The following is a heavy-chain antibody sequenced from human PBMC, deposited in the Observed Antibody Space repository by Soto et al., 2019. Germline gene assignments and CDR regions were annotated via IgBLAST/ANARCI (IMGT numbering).Heavy chain of an antibody. CDR1: GSPINGFF. CDR3: VRDGSKTLREWFDP. J-gene: IGHJ5*02. CDR2: IYASGTT. V-gene: IGHV4-4*07. Sequence: QVQLLESGPGLVKPSETLALTCNVSGSPINGFFWSWVRQPAGKGREWIGRIYASGTTDFNPSLKSRVRMSVDVCKKQVFLTLTAVSAADTAVYYCVRDGSKTLREWFDPWGGGLSVTVSS. D-gene: IGHD3-16*01.